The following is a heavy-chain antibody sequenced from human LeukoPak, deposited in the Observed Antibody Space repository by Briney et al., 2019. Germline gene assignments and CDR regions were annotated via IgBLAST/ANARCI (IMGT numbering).Heavy chain of an antibody. CDR2: IRYDGSKK. V-gene: IGHV3-30*02. CDR1: GFTFSSYG. D-gene: IGHD3-16*01. Sequence: GGSLRLSCAASGFTFSSYGMHWVRQAPGKGLEWVAFIRYDGSKKHYADSVKGRFTISRDNSKNTLYLQMNSLRAEDTAVYYCAKRAFGGADFWGQGTLVTVSS. CDR3: AKRAFGGADF. J-gene: IGHJ4*02.